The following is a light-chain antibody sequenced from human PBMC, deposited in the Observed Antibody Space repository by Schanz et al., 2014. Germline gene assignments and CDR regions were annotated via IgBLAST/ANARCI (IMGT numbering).Light chain of an antibody. Sequence: EIVLTQSPGTLSLSPGERATLSCRASQTVSNNYLAWYQQKPGQAPRLLIYGASSRATGIPDRFRGSGSGTDFTLTISRLEPEDFAVYYCQQYTNSGTFGLGTKLEIK. CDR3: QQYTNSGT. CDR2: GAS. V-gene: IGKV3-20*01. CDR1: QTVSNNY. J-gene: IGKJ2*01.